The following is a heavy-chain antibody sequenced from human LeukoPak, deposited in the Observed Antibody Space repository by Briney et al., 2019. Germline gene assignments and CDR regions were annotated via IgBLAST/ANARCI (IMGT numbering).Heavy chain of an antibody. D-gene: IGHD3-22*01. V-gene: IGHV4-4*08. CDR3: ASDHYDSSGYYYPFDY. J-gene: IGHJ4*02. CDR1: DGSISSYY. CDR2: IFNSGST. Sequence: PSETLSLTCTVSDGSISSYYWNWIRQPPGKGLEWIGNIFNSGSTYYNPSLKSRVTISVDTSKNQVSLRLSSVTAADTAVYYCASDHYDSSGYYYPFDYWGQGTLVTVSS.